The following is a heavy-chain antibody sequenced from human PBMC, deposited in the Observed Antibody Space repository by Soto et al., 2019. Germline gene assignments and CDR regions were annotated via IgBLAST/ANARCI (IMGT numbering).Heavy chain of an antibody. Sequence: ASGMGCCNATGCTFTRYCIDWVRKAPAXGLEWMGIINPSGGSTSYAQKFQGRVTMTRDTSTSTVYMELSSLRSEDTAVYYCARDYIPISGVVQYAFAICGQGTMVTVSS. J-gene: IGHJ3*02. V-gene: IGHV1-46*01. CDR1: GCTFTRYC. CDR3: ARDYIPISGVVQYAFAI. CDR2: INPSGGST. D-gene: IGHD3-3*01.